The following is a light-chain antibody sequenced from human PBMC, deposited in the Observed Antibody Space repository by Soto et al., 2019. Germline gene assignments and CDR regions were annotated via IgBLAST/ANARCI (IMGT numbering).Light chain of an antibody. Sequence: QSVLTQPASVSGSPGQSITISCTGTSSDVGIYNLVSWYQQHPGKAPKLLIYDVTERPSGASRRFSGSKSGNTASLTISGLQADDEADYYCCSYAGGSDLVFGGGTKVTVL. CDR1: SSDVGIYNL. J-gene: IGLJ2*01. V-gene: IGLV2-23*02. CDR2: DVT. CDR3: CSYAGGSDLV.